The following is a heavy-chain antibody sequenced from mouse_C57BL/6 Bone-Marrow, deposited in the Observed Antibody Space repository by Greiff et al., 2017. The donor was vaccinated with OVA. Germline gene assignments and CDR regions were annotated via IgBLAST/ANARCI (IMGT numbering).Heavy chain of an antibody. Sequence: QVQLQQSGAELVRPGTSVKVSCKASGYAFTNYLIEWVQQRPGQGLEWIGVINPGSGGTNYNEKFKGKATLTADKSSSTAYMQLSSLTSEDSAVDVCARERTGDWYFDVWGTGTTVTVSS. CDR1: GYAFTNYL. D-gene: IGHD4-1*01. V-gene: IGHV1-54*01. CDR2: INPGSGGT. J-gene: IGHJ1*03. CDR3: ARERTGDWYFDV.